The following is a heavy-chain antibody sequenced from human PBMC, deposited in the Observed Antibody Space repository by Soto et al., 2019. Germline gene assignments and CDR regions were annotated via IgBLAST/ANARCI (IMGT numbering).Heavy chain of an antibody. Sequence: PSETLSLTCTVSGGSISSGGYYWSWISQHPGKGLEWIGYIYYSGSTYYNPSLKSRVTISVDTSKNQFSLKLSSVTAADTAVYYCARGGGYSGYDSYSYYYYYMDVWGKGTTVTVSS. D-gene: IGHD5-12*01. CDR3: ARGGGYSGYDSYSYYYYYMDV. J-gene: IGHJ6*03. CDR2: IYYSGST. V-gene: IGHV4-31*03. CDR1: GGSISSGGYY.